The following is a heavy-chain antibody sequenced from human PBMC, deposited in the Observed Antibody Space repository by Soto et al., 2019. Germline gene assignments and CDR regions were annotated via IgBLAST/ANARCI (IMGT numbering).Heavy chain of an antibody. D-gene: IGHD6-13*01. Sequence: EVQLLESGGGLVQPGGSLRLSCAASGFTFSSYAMSWVRQAPGKGLEWVSAISGSGGSTYYADSVKGRFTISRDNAKNSLYLQMNSLRAEDTAVYYCARDYSSSWHKYYFDYWGQGTLVTVSS. CDR2: ISGSGGST. V-gene: IGHV3-23*01. J-gene: IGHJ4*02. CDR3: ARDYSSSWHKYYFDY. CDR1: GFTFSSYA.